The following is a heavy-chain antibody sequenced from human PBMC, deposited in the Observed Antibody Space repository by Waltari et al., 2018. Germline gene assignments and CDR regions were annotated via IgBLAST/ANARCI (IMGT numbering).Heavy chain of an antibody. J-gene: IGHJ3*02. Sequence: QVQLQESGPGLVKPSETLSLTCTVSGGSISSHYWSWIRQPPGKGLEWIGYIYYSGSTTYNPSLKSRVTISVDTSKNQFSLKLSSVTAADTAVYYCARVFSYGSRAFDIWGQGTMVTVSS. D-gene: IGHD5-18*01. CDR3: ARVFSYGSRAFDI. CDR1: GGSISSHY. CDR2: IYYSGST. V-gene: IGHV4-59*11.